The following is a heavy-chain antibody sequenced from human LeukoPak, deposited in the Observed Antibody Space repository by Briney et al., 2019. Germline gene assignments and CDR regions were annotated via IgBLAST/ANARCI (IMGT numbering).Heavy chain of an antibody. V-gene: IGHV4-59*08. D-gene: IGHD4/OR15-4a*01. CDR2: IYYSGST. Sequence: SETLSLTCTVSGGSISSYYWSWLRQPPGKGLEWIGYIYYSGSTNYNPSLKSRVTISADTSKNQFSLKLSSVTAADTAVYYCARHGLTDAFDIWGQGTMVTVSS. CDR1: GGSISSYY. J-gene: IGHJ3*02. CDR3: ARHGLTDAFDI.